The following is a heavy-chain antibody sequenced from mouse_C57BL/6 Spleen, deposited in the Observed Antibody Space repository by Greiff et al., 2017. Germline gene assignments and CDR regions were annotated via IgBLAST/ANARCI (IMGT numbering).Heavy chain of an antibody. CDR2: INPNNGGT. CDR1: GYTFTDYY. D-gene: IGHD2-4*01. Sequence: VQLKQSGPELVKPGASVKISCKASGYTFTDYYMNWVKQSHGKSLEWIGDINPNNGGTSYNQKFKGKATLTVDKSSSTAYMELRSLTSEDSAVYYCARKDYDYFDYWGQGTTLTVSS. CDR3: ARKDYDYFDY. V-gene: IGHV1-26*01. J-gene: IGHJ2*01.